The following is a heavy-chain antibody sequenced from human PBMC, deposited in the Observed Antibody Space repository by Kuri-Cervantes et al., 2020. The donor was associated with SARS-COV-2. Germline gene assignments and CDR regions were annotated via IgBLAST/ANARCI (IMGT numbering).Heavy chain of an antibody. J-gene: IGHJ6*03. CDR2: ISSSSSYI. CDR1: GFTFSSYS. Sequence: GESLKISCAASGFTFSSYSMNWVRQAPGKGLEWVSSISSSSSYIYYADSVKGRFTISRDNAKNSLYLQMNSLRAEDTAVYYCAKVGQLELQYPIGYYYYYMDVWGKGTTVTVSS. CDR3: AKVGQLELQYPIGYYYYYMDV. D-gene: IGHD1-7*01. V-gene: IGHV3-21*01.